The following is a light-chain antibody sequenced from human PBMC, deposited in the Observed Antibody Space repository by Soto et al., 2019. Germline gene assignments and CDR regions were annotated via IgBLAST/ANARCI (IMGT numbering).Light chain of an antibody. CDR3: SSYTSSGNYV. Sequence: QSALTQSAFVSGSPARFTAISCTGSSSDVGGYNYVSWYQHHPGKAPKLMIYDVTNRPSGVSDRFSGSKSGNTASLTISGLQAEDEADYYCSSYTSSGNYVLGTGTKVT. V-gene: IGLV2-14*03. CDR2: DVT. CDR1: SSDVGGYNY. J-gene: IGLJ1*01.